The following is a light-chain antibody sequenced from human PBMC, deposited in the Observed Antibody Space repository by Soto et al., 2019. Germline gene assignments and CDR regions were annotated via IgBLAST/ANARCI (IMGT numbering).Light chain of an antibody. CDR3: QQRSNWPSIT. CDR1: QSVSSY. V-gene: IGKV3-11*01. J-gene: IGKJ5*01. Sequence: EIVLTQAQATLSLSPGERATLSCRASQSVSSYLAWYQQKPGQAPRLLIYDASNRATGIPARFSGSGSGTDFTLTISSLEPEDFAVYYCQQRSNWPSITCGQGTRLEIK. CDR2: DAS.